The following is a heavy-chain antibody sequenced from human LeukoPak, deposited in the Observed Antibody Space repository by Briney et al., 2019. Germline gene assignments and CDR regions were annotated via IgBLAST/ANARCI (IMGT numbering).Heavy chain of an antibody. CDR2: IYYSGST. Sequence: PSETLSLTCTVSGGSISSSSYYWGWIRQPPGKGLEWIGSIYYSGSTYYNPSLKSRVTMSVDTSKNQFSLKLSSVTAADTAVYYCARDWEGINWPVHPIDYWGQGTLVTVSS. D-gene: IGHD1-20*01. J-gene: IGHJ4*02. V-gene: IGHV4-39*02. CDR3: ARDWEGINWPVHPIDY. CDR1: GGSISSSSYY.